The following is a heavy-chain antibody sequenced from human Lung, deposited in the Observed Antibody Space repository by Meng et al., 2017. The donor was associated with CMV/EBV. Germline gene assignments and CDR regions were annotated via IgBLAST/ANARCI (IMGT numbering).Heavy chain of an antibody. CDR3: ARHHHSPTFDY. CDR1: GGSISRSSYY. CDR2: VVYSGTT. Sequence: QRHLTGAGPGLVKPSATLSLTCTVSGGSISRSSYYWAWIRQPPGEGLEWIGSVVYSGTTYYTSSLKSRVSISVDTSKNQFSLKLSSVTAADTAVYYCARHHHSPTFDYWGQGTLVTVSS. V-gene: IGHV4-39*01. J-gene: IGHJ4*02. D-gene: IGHD1-14*01.